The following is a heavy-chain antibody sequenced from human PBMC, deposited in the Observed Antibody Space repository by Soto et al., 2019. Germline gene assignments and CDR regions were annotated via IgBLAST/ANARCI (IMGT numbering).Heavy chain of an antibody. J-gene: IGHJ1*01. CDR2: ISSNGGST. Sequence: GGSLRLSCAASGFTFSSYAMHWVRQAPGKGLEYVLAISSNGGSTYYANSVKGRFTISRDNSKNTLYLQMGSLRAEDMAVYYCARGANRIAVADEYFQHWGQGTLVTVSS. D-gene: IGHD6-19*01. CDR3: ARGANRIAVADEYFQH. V-gene: IGHV3-64*01. CDR1: GFTFSSYA.